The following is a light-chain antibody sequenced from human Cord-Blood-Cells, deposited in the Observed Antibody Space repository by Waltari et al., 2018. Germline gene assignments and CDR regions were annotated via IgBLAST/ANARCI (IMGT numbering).Light chain of an antibody. CDR3: QQRSNWPLT. CDR1: QSVSSY. Sequence: EIVLTQSPATLSLSPGERATLSSRASQSVSSYFAWYQQKPGQAPRLLIYDASNRATGIPARFSGSGSETDFTLTISSLEPEDFAVYYCQQRSNWPLTFGPGTKVDIK. J-gene: IGKJ3*01. V-gene: IGKV3-11*01. CDR2: DAS.